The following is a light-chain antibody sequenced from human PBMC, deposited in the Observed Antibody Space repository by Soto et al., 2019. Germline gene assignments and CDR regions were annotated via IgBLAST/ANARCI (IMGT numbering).Light chain of an antibody. V-gene: IGKV3-20*01. CDR1: LHFSSND. CDR2: GAS. Sequence: IFLTHSPGTLSLSPVDRATLSCSASLHFSSNDLTWYKQKPGQAPRLLIYGASSRATGIPDRFSGSESGTDFTLTVSSLEPEDFAVYYCQQYGTAPPRYTFGQGTQLEIK. CDR3: QQYGTAPPRYT. J-gene: IGKJ2*01.